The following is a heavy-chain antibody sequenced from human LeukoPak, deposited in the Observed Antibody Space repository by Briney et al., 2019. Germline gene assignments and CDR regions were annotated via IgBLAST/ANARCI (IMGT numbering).Heavy chain of an antibody. CDR3: ATYYDSAGFDFDY. CDR2: ISSSGSTM. CDR1: GFTFRSYE. Sequence: PGGSLRLSCAASGFTFRSYEMNWVRQAPGKGLEWVSYISSSGSTMYYADSVKGRFTISRDNAKNSLYLQMNSLRAKDTAVYYCATYYDSAGFDFDYWGQGTLVTVSS. J-gene: IGHJ4*02. V-gene: IGHV3-48*03. D-gene: IGHD3-22*01.